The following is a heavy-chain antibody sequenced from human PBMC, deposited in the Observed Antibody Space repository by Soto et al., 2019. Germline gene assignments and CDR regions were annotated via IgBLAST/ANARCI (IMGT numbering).Heavy chain of an antibody. V-gene: IGHV4-39*01. J-gene: IGHJ4*02. CDR3: ARPLATAGRGPFDY. Sequence: QLQLQESGPGLVKPSGTLSLTCTVSGDSISSSSYYWGWIRQPPGRDLEWIGSIYYSGNTYYNPSLKSRVTMSVDTSKNQFSLNLSSVTAADTAVYYCARPLATAGRGPFDYWGQGTLVTVSS. CDR1: GDSISSSSYY. D-gene: IGHD6-13*01. CDR2: IYYSGNT.